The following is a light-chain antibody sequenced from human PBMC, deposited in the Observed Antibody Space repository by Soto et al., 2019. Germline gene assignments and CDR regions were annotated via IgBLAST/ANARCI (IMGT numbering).Light chain of an antibody. CDR2: GAS. CDR3: QQYNKWPLT. V-gene: IGKV3-15*01. Sequence: EIVMTQSPATLSVSPGERATLSCRASQSVSSNLAWYQQKPGQAPRLLSYGASTRATGIPVRFSGSASGTEFTLTISSLQSEDFTVYYCQQYNKWPLTFGQGTKVDI. J-gene: IGKJ1*01. CDR1: QSVSSN.